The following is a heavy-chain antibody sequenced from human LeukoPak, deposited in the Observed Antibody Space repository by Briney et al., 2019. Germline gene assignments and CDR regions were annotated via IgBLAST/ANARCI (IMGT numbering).Heavy chain of an antibody. V-gene: IGHV1-69*05. CDR1: GGTFSSYA. Sequence: ASVKVSCKASGGTFSSYAISWVRQAPGQGLEWMGRIIPIFGTANYAQKFQGRVTITTDESTSTAYMELSSLRSEDTAVYYCARGEIKYYDILTGYSQNWFDPWGQGTLVTVSS. J-gene: IGHJ5*02. CDR2: IIPIFGTA. CDR3: ARGEIKYYDILTGYSQNWFDP. D-gene: IGHD3-9*01.